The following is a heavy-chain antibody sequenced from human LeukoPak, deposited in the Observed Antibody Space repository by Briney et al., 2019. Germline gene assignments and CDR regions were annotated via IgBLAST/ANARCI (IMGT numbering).Heavy chain of an antibody. CDR2: IYYSGST. CDR1: GGSISSSSYY. J-gene: IGHJ6*02. CDR3: ARQDGMDV. V-gene: IGHV4-39*01. Sequence: SETLSLTCTVPGGSISSSSYYWGWIRQPPGKGLEWIGSIYYSGSTYYNPSLKSRVTISVDTSKNQFSLKLSSVTAADTAVYYCARQDGMDVWGQGTTVTVSS.